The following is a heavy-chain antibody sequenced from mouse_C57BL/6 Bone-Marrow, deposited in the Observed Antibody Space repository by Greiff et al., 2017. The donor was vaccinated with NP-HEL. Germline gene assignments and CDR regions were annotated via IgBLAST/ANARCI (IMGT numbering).Heavy chain of an antibody. CDR3: TRPTVVSPPFDY. V-gene: IGHV1-15*01. Sequence: QVHVKQSGAELVRPGASVTLSCKASGYTFTDYEMHWVKQTPVHGLEWIGAIDPETGGTAYNQKFKGKAILTADKSSSTAYMELRSLTSEDSAVYYCTRPTVVSPPFDYWGQGTTLTVSS. J-gene: IGHJ2*01. D-gene: IGHD1-1*01. CDR2: IDPETGGT. CDR1: GYTFTDYE.